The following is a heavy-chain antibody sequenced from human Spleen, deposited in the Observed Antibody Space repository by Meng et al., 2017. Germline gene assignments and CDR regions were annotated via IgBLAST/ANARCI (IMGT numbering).Heavy chain of an antibody. V-gene: IGHV3-21*01. J-gene: IGHJ4*02. CDR1: GFTFSSYS. D-gene: IGHD6-13*01. CDR3: ARDLAAAGTDPFDY. CDR2: ISSSSSYI. Sequence: GESLKISCAASGFTFSSYSMNWVRQAPGKGLEWVSSISSSSSYIYYADSVKGRFTISRDNAKNSLYLQMNSLRAEDTAVYYCARDLAAAGTDPFDYWGQGTLVTVSS.